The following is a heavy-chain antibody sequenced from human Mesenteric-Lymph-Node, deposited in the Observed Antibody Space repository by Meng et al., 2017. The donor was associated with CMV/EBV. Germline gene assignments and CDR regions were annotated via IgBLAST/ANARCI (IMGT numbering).Heavy chain of an antibody. D-gene: IGHD3-9*01. CDR2: ISSSSSYI. CDR3: ARQYYDILTGYDMGAFDI. V-gene: IGHV3-21*01. J-gene: IGHJ3*02. CDR1: GFTFSSYN. Sequence: LSLTCAASGFTFSSYNMNWVRQAPGKGLEWVSSISSSSSYIYYADSVKGRFTISRDNAKNSLYLQMNSLRAEDTAVYYCARQYYDILTGYDMGAFDIWGQGTTVTVSS.